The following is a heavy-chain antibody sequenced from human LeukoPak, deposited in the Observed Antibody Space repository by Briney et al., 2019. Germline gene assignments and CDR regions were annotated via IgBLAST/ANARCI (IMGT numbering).Heavy chain of an antibody. CDR3: ARASGWYGTSYFDY. V-gene: IGHV1-18*01. J-gene: IGHJ4*02. Sequence: ASVKVSCKASGYTFTSYGISWVRQAPGQGLEWMGWISAYNGNTNYAQKLQGRVTITADESTSTAYMELSSLRSEDTAVYYCARASGWYGTSYFDYWGQGTLVTVSS. CDR2: ISAYNGNT. CDR1: GYTFTSYG. D-gene: IGHD6-19*01.